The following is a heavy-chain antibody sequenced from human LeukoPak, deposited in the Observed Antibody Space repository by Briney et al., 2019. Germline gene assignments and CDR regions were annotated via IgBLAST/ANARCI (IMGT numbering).Heavy chain of an antibody. D-gene: IGHD4-17*01. CDR3: ARAPRIPVTTYQNYYYYYMDV. J-gene: IGHJ6*03. CDR2: INPNSGGT. CDR1: GYSFTGYY. Sequence: ASVKVSCKASGYSFTGYYIHWVRQAPGQGLEWVGWINPNSGGTNSAQNFQGRVTMTRDTSITTAYMELSRLRSDDTAVYYCARAPRIPVTTYQNYYYYYMDVWGKGTTVTVSS. V-gene: IGHV1-2*02.